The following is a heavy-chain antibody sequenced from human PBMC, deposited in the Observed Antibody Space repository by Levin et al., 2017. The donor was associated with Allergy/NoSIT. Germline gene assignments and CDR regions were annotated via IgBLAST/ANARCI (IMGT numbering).Heavy chain of an antibody. CDR1: GFTFSSYG. Sequence: GESLKISCAASGFTFSSYGMHWVRQAPGKGLEWVAVISYDGSNKYYADSVKGRFTISRDNSKNTLYLQMNSLRAEDTAVYYCAIEDSRGSPDYWGQGTLVTVSS. J-gene: IGHJ4*02. CDR2: ISYDGSNK. CDR3: AIEDSRGSPDY. V-gene: IGHV3-30*03. D-gene: IGHD6-19*01.